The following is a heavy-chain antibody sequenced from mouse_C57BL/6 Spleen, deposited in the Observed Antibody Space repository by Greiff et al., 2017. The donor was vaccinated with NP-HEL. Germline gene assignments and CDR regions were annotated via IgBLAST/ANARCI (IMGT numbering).Heavy chain of an antibody. CDR2: ISDGGSYT. D-gene: IGHD2-3*01. V-gene: IGHV5-4*01. CDR1: GFTFSSYA. Sequence: VQLKESGGGLVKPGGSLKLSCAASGFTFSSYAMSWVRQTPEKRLEWVATISDGGSYTYYPDNVKGRFTISRDNAKNNLYLQMSHLKSEDTAMYYCAREEGDGYYAWFAYWGQGTLVTVSA. J-gene: IGHJ3*01. CDR3: AREEGDGYYAWFAY.